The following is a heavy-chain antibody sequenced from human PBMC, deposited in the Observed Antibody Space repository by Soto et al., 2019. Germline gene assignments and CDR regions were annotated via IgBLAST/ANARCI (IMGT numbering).Heavy chain of an antibody. V-gene: IGHV3-7*01. Sequence: EVQLVESGGGLVQPGGSLRLSCADSGFTFSSYWMSWVRQAPVKGLEWVGNIKQDGSEKNYVDSVKGRFTISRDNAKNTRYVQMTSVRAEDTAVYYCGRIASTGRGWDVWGQGTTVVVSS. J-gene: IGHJ6*02. CDR2: IKQDGSEK. CDR1: GFTFSSYW. CDR3: GRIASTGRGWDV. D-gene: IGHD6-13*01.